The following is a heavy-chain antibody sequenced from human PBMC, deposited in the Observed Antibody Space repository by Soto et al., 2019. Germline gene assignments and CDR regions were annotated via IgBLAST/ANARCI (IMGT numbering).Heavy chain of an antibody. CDR3: VRGPYCGGDCYFAS. CDR1: GGSVSDYY. J-gene: IGHJ4*02. CDR2: IHPGGNT. D-gene: IGHD2-21*02. V-gene: IGHV4-4*07. Sequence: SETLSLTCTVYGGSVSDYYWSWVRQPAGKGLEWIGRIHPGGNTNYSPSLMSRVTMSVDTSHNQFSLKLTSVTAADTAVYYCVRGPYCGGDCYFASWGQGARVTVSS.